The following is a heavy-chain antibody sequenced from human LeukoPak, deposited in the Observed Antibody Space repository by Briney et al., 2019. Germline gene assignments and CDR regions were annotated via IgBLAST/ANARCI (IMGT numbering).Heavy chain of an antibody. CDR1: GFTVNRNY. V-gene: IGHV3-66*01. CDR2: IYSGGTT. Sequence: GGSLRLSCAASGFTVNRNYMIWVRQAPGKGLECVSVIYSGGTTWYADSVKGRFTISGDTNTLYLQMSSLRAEDTAVYYCARKSDSLLVREGDCWGQGTLVTVSS. CDR3: ARKSDSLLVREGDC. D-gene: IGHD3-10*01. J-gene: IGHJ4*02.